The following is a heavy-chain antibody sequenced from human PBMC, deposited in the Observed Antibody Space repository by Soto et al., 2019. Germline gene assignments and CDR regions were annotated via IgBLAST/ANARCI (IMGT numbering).Heavy chain of an antibody. D-gene: IGHD1-26*01. V-gene: IGHV4-4*02. Sequence: QVQLQESGPGLVKSSGTLSLICAVSGGSITSSNWWSWVRQPPGEGLEWIGEIYHTGSTNYNPSLWSRATISVDKSKNQFSLKLTSVTAADTAVYYCAAMPGIVGATHFDYWGQGTLVTVSS. CDR2: IYHTGST. CDR1: GGSITSSNW. J-gene: IGHJ4*02. CDR3: AAMPGIVGATHFDY.